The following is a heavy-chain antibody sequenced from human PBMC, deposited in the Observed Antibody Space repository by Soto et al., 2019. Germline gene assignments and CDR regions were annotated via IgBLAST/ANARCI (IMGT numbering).Heavy chain of an antibody. V-gene: IGHV4-31*03. J-gene: IGHJ4*02. Sequence: PSETLSLTCTVSGGSISSGGYYWSWIRQHPGKGLEWIGYIYYSGSTYYNPSLKSRVTISVDTSKNQFSLKLSSVTAADTAVYYCAGIDCSSTSCYIVYWGQGTLVTVSS. D-gene: IGHD2-2*02. CDR1: GGSISSGGYY. CDR3: AGIDCSSTSCYIVY. CDR2: IYYSGST.